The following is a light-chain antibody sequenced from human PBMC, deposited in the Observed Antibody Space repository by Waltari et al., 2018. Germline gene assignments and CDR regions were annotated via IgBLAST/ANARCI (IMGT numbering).Light chain of an antibody. J-gene: IGLJ2*01. V-gene: IGLV2-14*03. CDR2: DVS. CDR1: SRDCAGYNY. CDR3: SSYISSSTLEL. Sequence: QSALTQPASLSGSPGQSITLPCPGTSRDCAGYNYVSWYQQHPGKAPKLMIYDVSNRPSGVSNRFSGSKSGNTASLTISGLQAEDEADYYCSSYISSSTLELFGGGTSLTVL.